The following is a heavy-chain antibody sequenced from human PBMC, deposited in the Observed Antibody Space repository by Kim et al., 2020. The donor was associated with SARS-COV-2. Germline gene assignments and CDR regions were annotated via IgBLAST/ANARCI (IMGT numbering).Heavy chain of an antibody. V-gene: IGHV1-46*01. J-gene: IGHJ3*02. Sequence: YAQKFQGRVNMTRDTSTSTVYMELSSLRSEDTAVYYCARDRDARRNAFDIWGQGTMVTVSS. CDR3: ARDRDARRNAFDI.